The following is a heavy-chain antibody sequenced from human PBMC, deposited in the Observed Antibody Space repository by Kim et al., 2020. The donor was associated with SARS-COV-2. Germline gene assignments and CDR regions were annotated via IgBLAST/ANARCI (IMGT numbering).Heavy chain of an antibody. D-gene: IGHD3-16*02. J-gene: IGHJ3*02. CDR3: ARGPRLYGRDAFDI. V-gene: IGHV4-34*01. CDR1: GGSFSGYY. CDR2: INHSGST. Sequence: SETLSLTCAVYGGSFSGYYWSWIRQPPGKGLEWIGEINHSGSTNYNPSLKSRVTISVDTSKNQFSLKLSSVTAADTAVYYCARGPRLYGRDAFDIWGQGTMVTVSS.